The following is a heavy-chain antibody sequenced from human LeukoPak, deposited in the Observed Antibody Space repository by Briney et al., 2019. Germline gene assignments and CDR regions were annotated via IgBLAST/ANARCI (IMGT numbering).Heavy chain of an antibody. D-gene: IGHD4-23*01. CDR2: IYSGGST. V-gene: IGHV4-39*07. J-gene: IGHJ4*02. Sequence: PSETLSLTCTVSGGSISSSSYYWDWIRQSPGKGLEWIGNIYSGGSTYYTPSLKSRVTISVDTSKNQFSLKLSSVTAADTAVYYCARRSISGNSWDYFDYWGQGTLVTVSS. CDR3: ARRSISGNSWDYFDY. CDR1: GGSISSSSYY.